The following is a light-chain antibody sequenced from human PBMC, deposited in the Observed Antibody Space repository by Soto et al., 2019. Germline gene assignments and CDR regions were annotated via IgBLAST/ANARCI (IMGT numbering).Light chain of an antibody. Sequence: QSVLTQPAAVSGSPGQSITISCTGTSSDVGGYNYVPWYQQHPGKAPKLMIYEVSNRPSGVSNRFSGSKSGNTPSLTISGLHTEDEAEYACSSYTRSSTYGFGTATTVTV. J-gene: IGLJ6*01. CDR3: SSYTRSSTYG. V-gene: IGLV2-14*01. CDR1: SSDVGGYNY. CDR2: EVS.